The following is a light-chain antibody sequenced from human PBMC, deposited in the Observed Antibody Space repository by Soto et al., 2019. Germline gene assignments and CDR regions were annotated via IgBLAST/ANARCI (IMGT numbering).Light chain of an antibody. CDR3: CSYAGSSTFIYV. J-gene: IGLJ1*01. V-gene: IGLV2-23*02. CDR1: SSDVGSYNL. CDR2: EVS. Sequence: QSALTQPASVSGSPGQSITISCTGTSSDVGSYNLVSWYQQHPGKAPKLMIYEVSKRPSGVSNRFSGSKSGNTASLTISVLQAEDEADYYCCSYAGSSTFIYVFGTGTKVTVL.